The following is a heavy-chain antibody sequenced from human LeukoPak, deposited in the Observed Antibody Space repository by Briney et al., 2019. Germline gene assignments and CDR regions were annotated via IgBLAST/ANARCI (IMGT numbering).Heavy chain of an antibody. J-gene: IGHJ3*02. CDR1: GGSISNNW. CDR2: INHSGST. D-gene: IGHD5-18*01. Sequence: SGTLSLTCAVTGGSISNNWWTWVRQPPGKGLEWIGEINHSGSTNYNPSLKSRVTISVDTSKNQFSLKLSSVTAADTAVYYCARGPSVSGYKDAFDIWGQGTMVTVSS. V-gene: IGHV4-4*02. CDR3: ARGPSVSGYKDAFDI.